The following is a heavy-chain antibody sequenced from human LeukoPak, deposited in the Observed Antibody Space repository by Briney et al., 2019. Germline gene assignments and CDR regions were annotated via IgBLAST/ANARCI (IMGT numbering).Heavy chain of an antibody. CDR3: AREGGGHYYYYGMDV. D-gene: IGHD1-26*01. V-gene: IGHV3-74*01. CDR2: INSDGSST. CDR1: GFTFSSYW. Sequence: PGGSLRLSCAASGFTFSSYWMHWVRQAPGKGLVWVSRINSDGSSTSYADSVKGRFTISRDNAKNTLYLQMNSLRAEDTAVYYCAREGGGHYYYYGMDVWGQGTTVTVSS. J-gene: IGHJ6*02.